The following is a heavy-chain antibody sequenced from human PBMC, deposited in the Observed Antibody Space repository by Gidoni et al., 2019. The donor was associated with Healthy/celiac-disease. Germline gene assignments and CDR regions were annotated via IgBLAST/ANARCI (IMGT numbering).Heavy chain of an antibody. D-gene: IGHD2-21*01. V-gene: IGHV3-64D*08. J-gene: IGHJ4*02. Sequence: EVQLVESGGGLVQPGGSLSLSCSAAVFTFSSYARYWVRQASGKGLEYVSAISSNGGSTYYADSVKGRFTISRDNSKNTLYLQMSSLRAEDTAVYYCVVCGGSSEFDYWGQGTLVTVSS. CDR3: VVCGGSSEFDY. CDR1: VFTFSSYA. CDR2: ISSNGGST.